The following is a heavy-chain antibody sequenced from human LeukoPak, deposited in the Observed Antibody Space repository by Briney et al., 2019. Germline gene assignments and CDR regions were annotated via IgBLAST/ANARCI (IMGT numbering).Heavy chain of an antibody. CDR1: GGSISSYY. V-gene: IGHV4-4*07. CDR3: ARESSCSSTSCSALYYYYGMDV. Sequence: SETLSLTCTVPGGSISSYYWSWIRQPAGKGLEWIGRIYTSGSTNYNPSLKSRVTMSVDTSKNQFSLKLRSVTAADTAVYYCARESSCSSTSCSALYYYYGMDVWGQGTTVTVSS. J-gene: IGHJ6*02. CDR2: IYTSGST. D-gene: IGHD2-2*01.